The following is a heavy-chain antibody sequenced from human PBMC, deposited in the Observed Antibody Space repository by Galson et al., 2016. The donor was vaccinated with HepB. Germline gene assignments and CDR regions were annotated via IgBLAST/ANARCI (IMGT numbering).Heavy chain of an antibody. CDR3: ATTPLNTALVPRFES. J-gene: IGHJ4*02. Sequence: SLRLSCAASGFTVRTDYMSWIRQSSAKGLEWVSIIYASGKTFYTDSVKGRFIMSRDANTVSLQMSSLRVEDTAVSYCATTPLNTALVPRFESWGQGTLVTVSS. D-gene: IGHD5-18*01. CDR1: GFTVRTDY. V-gene: IGHV3-53*01. CDR2: IYASGKT.